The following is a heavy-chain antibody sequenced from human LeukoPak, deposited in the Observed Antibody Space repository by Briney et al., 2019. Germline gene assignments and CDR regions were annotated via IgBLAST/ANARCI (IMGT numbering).Heavy chain of an antibody. Sequence: GGSLRLSCAASGFTVRSNYMNWVRQAPGKGLEWVSIIYSGGSTYYADSVRGRFTISRDTSKDTLYLQLNSLRAEDTAVYYCATTYYESSGCLDWYFDLWGRGTLVTVSS. CDR1: GFTVRSNY. D-gene: IGHD3-22*01. J-gene: IGHJ2*01. CDR2: IYSGGST. CDR3: ATTYYESSGCLDWYFDL. V-gene: IGHV3-53*01.